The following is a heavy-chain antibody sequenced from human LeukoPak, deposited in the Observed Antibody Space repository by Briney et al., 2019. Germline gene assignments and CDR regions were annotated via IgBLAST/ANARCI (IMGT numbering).Heavy chain of an antibody. CDR1: GFTFSSYG. Sequence: GGSLRLSCAASGFTFSSYGMHWVRQAPGKGLEWVAFIRYDGSNKYYADSVKGRFTISRDNSKNTLYLQMNSLRAEDTAVYYCARDPDSSSWYSNWFDPWGQGTLVTVSS. CDR2: IRYDGSNK. CDR3: ARDPDSSSWYSNWFDP. D-gene: IGHD6-13*01. J-gene: IGHJ5*02. V-gene: IGHV3-30*02.